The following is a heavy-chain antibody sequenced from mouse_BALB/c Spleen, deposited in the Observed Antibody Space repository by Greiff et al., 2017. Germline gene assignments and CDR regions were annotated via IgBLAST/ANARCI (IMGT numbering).Heavy chain of an antibody. CDR1: GFTFSSFG. V-gene: IGHV5-17*02. Sequence: EVNLVESGGGLVQPGGFRKLSCAASGFTFSSFGMHWVRQAPEKGLEWVAYISRGSSTIYYADTVKGRFTISRDNPKNTLFLQMTSLRSEDTAMYYCARAFYYDYVDYWGQGTTLTVSS. CDR2: ISRGSSTI. CDR3: ARAFYYDYVDY. J-gene: IGHJ2*01. D-gene: IGHD2-4*01.